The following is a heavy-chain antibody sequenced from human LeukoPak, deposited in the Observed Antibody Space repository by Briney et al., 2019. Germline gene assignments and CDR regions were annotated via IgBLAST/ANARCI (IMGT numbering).Heavy chain of an antibody. V-gene: IGHV3-23*01. J-gene: IGHJ3*01. CDR2: ISGSASST. D-gene: IGHD5-24*01. CDR1: GFRFSNFE. CDR3: AMKAVPRPRLHDAFDF. Sequence: GGSLRLSCVTSGFRFSNFEMNWVRQPPGKGLEWVSAISGSASSTYHADSVKGRFTISRDNSKNTLYLQMNSLRADDTAVYYCAMKAVPRPRLHDAFDFWGQGTVVSVSS.